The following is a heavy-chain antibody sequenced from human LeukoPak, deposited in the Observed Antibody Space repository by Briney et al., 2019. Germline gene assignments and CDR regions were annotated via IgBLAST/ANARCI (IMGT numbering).Heavy chain of an antibody. CDR3: ARETSMVRSDAFDI. D-gene: IGHD3-10*01. CDR1: GYTFTSYY. J-gene: IGHJ3*02. CDR2: INPSGAGT. Sequence: GASVKVSCKASGYTFTSYYMHWVRQAPGQGLEWMGIINPSGAGTTYAQKFQGRVTMTRDTSTSTVYMELSSLRSEDTAVYYCARETSMVRSDAFDIWGQGTMVTVSS. V-gene: IGHV1-46*01.